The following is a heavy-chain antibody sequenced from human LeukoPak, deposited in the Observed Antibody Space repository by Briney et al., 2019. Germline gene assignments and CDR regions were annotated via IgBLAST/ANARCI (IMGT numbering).Heavy chain of an antibody. J-gene: IGHJ4*02. CDR1: GSSVSSDTHY. V-gene: IGHV4-39*07. Sequence: PSETLSLTCTVSGSSVSSDTHYWGWIRQPPGKGLEWIVSIYYSGSTYYNPYLKSRVTISVDTSKNQFSLKLSSVTAADTAVYYCARLLGGIAAAGRAFYFDYWGQGTLVTVSS. D-gene: IGHD6-13*01. CDR2: IYYSGST. CDR3: ARLLGGIAAAGRAFYFDY.